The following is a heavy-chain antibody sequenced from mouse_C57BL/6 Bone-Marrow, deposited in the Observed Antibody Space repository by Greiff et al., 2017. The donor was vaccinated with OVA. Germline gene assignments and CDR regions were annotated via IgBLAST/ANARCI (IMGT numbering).Heavy chain of an antibody. J-gene: IGHJ4*01. V-gene: IGHV1-55*01. D-gene: IGHD1-1*01. CDR3: ARSITTAVAPVDY. CDR2: IYPGSGST. Sequence: QVQLQQPGAELVKPGASVKMSCKASGYTFTSYWITWVKQRPGQGLEWIGDIYPGSGSTNYNEKFKSKATLTVDTSSSTAYMQLSSLTSEDSAVYFCARSITTAVAPVDYWGQGTSVTVSS. CDR1: GYTFTSYW.